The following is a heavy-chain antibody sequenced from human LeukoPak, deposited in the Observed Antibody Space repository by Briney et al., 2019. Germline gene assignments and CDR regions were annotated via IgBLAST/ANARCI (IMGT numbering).Heavy chain of an antibody. Sequence: ASVKVSCKASGYTFTGYYMHWVRQAPGQGLEWMGWINPNSGGTNYAQKFQGRVTTTRDTSISTAYMELSRLRSDDTAVYYCARGPLIKMTTLQFNWFDPWGQGTLVTVSS. CDR1: GYTFTGYY. D-gene: IGHD5-24*01. CDR3: ARGPLIKMTTLQFNWFDP. CDR2: INPNSGGT. J-gene: IGHJ5*02. V-gene: IGHV1-2*02.